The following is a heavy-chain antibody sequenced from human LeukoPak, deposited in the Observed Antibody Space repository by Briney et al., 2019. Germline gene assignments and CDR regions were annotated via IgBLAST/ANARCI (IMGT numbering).Heavy chain of an antibody. CDR1: GGSISSGGYS. CDR3: ARDYYDSSGSYHDAFDI. Sequence: SQTLSLTWDVRGGSISSGGYSWSWIRQPPGKGLEWIGYIYHSGSTYYNPSLKSRVTISVDRSKNQFSLKLSSVTAADTAVYYCARDYYDSSGSYHDAFDIWGQGTMVTVSS. D-gene: IGHD3-22*01. V-gene: IGHV4-30-2*01. J-gene: IGHJ3*02. CDR2: IYHSGST.